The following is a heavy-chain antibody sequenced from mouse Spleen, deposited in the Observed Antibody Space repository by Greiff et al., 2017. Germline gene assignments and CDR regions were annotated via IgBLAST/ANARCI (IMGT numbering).Heavy chain of an antibody. CDR2: IYPGSGST. Sequence: VQLQQPGAELVKPGASVKMSCKASGYTFTSYWITWVKQRPGQGLEWIGDIYPGSGSTNYNEKFKSKATLTVDTSSSTAYMQLSSLTSEDSAVYYCARWTTVVDAMDYWGQGTSVTVSS. CDR3: ARWTTVVDAMDY. CDR1: GYTFTSYW. J-gene: IGHJ4*01. D-gene: IGHD1-1*01. V-gene: IGHV1-55*01.